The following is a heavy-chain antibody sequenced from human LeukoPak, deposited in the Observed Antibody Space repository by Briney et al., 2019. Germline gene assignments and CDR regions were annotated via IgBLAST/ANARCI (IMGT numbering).Heavy chain of an antibody. CDR1: GFTVSSNY. CDR3: ARVLVRVYASGAFDI. D-gene: IGHD2-8*01. V-gene: IGHV3-66*01. Sequence: GGSLRLSCAASGFTVSSNYMSWVRQAPGEGVEWVSVIYSGVSTYYEGSVKGRFTISRDNPKNTLYLKMTSLRAADTAVYYCARVLVRVYASGAFDIWGQGTMVTVSS. CDR2: IYSGVST. J-gene: IGHJ3*02.